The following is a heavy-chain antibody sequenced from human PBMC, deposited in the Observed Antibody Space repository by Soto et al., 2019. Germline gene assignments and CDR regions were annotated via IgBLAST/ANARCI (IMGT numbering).Heavy chain of an antibody. CDR2: INPFDGSR. CDR1: GYILTSYY. J-gene: IGHJ4*02. V-gene: IGHV1-46*01. Sequence: ASVKVSCTASGYILTSYYTHWVRQAPGQGLEWMGWINPFDGSRMFAQSFQGRVTMTRDTSTSTVYMDLSSLKSEDTAVYYCARPPYSSGNSYAIVFGGRGTKVPLP. CDR3: ARPPYSSGNSYAIVF. D-gene: IGHD3-22*01.